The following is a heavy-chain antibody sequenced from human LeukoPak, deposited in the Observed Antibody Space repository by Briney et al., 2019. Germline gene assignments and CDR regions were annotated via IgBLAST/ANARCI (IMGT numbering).Heavy chain of an antibody. Sequence: PGGSLRLSCAASGFTFSSYSINWVRQAPGKGLEWVSSISSSSTYIYYADSVKGRFTISRDNAKNSLYLQMNSLRAEDTAVYYCARGGAGYDYFDYWGQGTLVTVSS. CDR3: ARGGAGYDYFDY. CDR2: ISSSSTYI. CDR1: GFTFSSYS. D-gene: IGHD2-15*01. V-gene: IGHV3-21*01. J-gene: IGHJ4*02.